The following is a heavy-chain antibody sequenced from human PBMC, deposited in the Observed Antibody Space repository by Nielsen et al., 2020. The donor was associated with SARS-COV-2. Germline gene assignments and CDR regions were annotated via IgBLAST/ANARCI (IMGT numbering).Heavy chain of an antibody. Sequence: SETLSLTCTVSGGSISSYYWSWIRQPPGKGLEWIGYIYYSGSTNYNPSLKSRVTISVDTSKNQFSLKLSSVTAADTAVYYCARPGYSSSWYEFYYYYYMDVWGKGTTVTVSS. J-gene: IGHJ6*03. CDR2: IYYSGST. CDR3: ARPGYSSSWYEFYYYYYMDV. V-gene: IGHV4-59*08. CDR1: GGSISSYY. D-gene: IGHD6-13*01.